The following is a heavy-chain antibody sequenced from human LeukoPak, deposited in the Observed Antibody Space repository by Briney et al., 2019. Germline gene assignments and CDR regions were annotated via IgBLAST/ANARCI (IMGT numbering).Heavy chain of an antibody. CDR1: GFTFSSYG. CDR2: IWYDGRNK. D-gene: IGHD3-22*01. V-gene: IGHV3-33*01. J-gene: IGHJ4*02. CDR3: ARNQYYYDSSGYSPLSYYFDY. Sequence: GGSLRLSCAASGFTFSSYGMHWVRQAPGKGLEWVAVIWYDGRNKYYADSVKGRFTISRDNSKNTLYLQMNSLRAEDTAVYYCARNQYYYDSSGYSPLSYYFDYWGQGTLVTVSS.